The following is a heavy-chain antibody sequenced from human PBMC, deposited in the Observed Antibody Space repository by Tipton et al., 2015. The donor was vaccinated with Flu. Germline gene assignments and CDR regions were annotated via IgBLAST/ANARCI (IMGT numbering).Heavy chain of an antibody. V-gene: IGHV3-7*03. CDR3: ARQIGGGDCY. CDR1: GFTFRNYW. D-gene: IGHD2-21*01. Sequence: QLVQSGGALVQPGGSLRLSCAVSGFTFRNYWMTWVRQAPGKGLEWVANIKQDGSQKYYVGSVKGRFTISRDNAKSSLYLQMNSLRAEDTAVYYCARQIGGGDCYWGQGTLVIVSS. CDR2: IKQDGSQK. J-gene: IGHJ4*02.